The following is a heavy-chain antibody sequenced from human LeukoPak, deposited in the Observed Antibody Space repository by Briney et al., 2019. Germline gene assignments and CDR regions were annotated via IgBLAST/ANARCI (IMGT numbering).Heavy chain of an antibody. CDR3: AKALSSTTWDAFDI. CDR1: GFTFKNYA. CDR2: ISGSGGST. Sequence: GGSLRLSCAASGFTFKNYAMSWVRQAPGKGLEWGSGISGSGGSTYYADSAKGRFTISRDNSKNTLYLQMNSLRAEDTAVYHCAKALSSTTWDAFDIWGQGTMVTVSS. J-gene: IGHJ3*02. D-gene: IGHD1-1*01. V-gene: IGHV3-23*01.